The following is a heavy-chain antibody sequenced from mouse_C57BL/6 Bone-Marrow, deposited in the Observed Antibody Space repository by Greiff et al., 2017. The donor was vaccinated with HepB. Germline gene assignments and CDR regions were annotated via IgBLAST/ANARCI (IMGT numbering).Heavy chain of an antibody. CDR3: ARHGPNWDDAMDY. V-gene: IGHV5-12*01. J-gene: IGHJ4*01. CDR2: ISNGGGST. Sequence: EVQRVESGGGLVQPGGSLKLSCAASGFTFSDYYMYWVRQTPEKRLEWVAYISNGGGSTYYPDTVKGRFTISRDNAKNTLYLQMSRLKSEDTAMYYCARHGPNWDDAMDYWGQGTSVTVSS. D-gene: IGHD4-1*01. CDR1: GFTFSDYY.